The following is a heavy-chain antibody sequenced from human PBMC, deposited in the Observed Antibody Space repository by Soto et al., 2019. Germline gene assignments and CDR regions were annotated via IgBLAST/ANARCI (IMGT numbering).Heavy chain of an antibody. V-gene: IGHV3-23*01. CDR3: AKDKREYCSGSTCYFFDY. D-gene: IGHD2-15*01. Sequence: GGSLRLSCAASGFTFSSYAMTWVRQTPGKGLEWVSAISGGGSTYYADSVKGRFTISRDNSKNTLYLQMNSLRAEDTAVYYCAKDKREYCSGSTCYFFDYWGQGTLVPVSS. CDR1: GFTFSSYA. J-gene: IGHJ4*02. CDR2: ISGGGST.